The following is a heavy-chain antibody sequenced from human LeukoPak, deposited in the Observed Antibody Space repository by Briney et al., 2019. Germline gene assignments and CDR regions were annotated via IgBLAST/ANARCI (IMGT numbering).Heavy chain of an antibody. CDR3: ARHGSGDLNY. V-gene: IGHV5-51*01. CDR2: IYPGDSDT. Sequence: GESLKISCKGSGYSFSNYWIGWVRQMSGKGLEWVGIIYPGDSDTRYSPSFQGQVTISADKSISTAYLQWSSLKASDTATYFCARHGSGDLNYWGQGSLVTVS. J-gene: IGHJ4*02. D-gene: IGHD3-10*01. CDR1: GYSFSNYW.